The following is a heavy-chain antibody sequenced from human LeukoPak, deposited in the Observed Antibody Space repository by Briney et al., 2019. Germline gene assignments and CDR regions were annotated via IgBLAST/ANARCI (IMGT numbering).Heavy chain of an antibody. CDR3: AKNGQSGFSFDP. D-gene: IGHD3-3*01. V-gene: IGHV4-30-2*01. CDR2: IYHSGST. J-gene: IGHJ5*02. Sequence: PSQTLSLTCTVSGGSISSGGYYWSWIRQPPGTGLEWIGYIYHSGSTYYNPSLKSRVTISVDRSKSQFSLKLNSVTAADTAVYYCAKNGQSGFSFDPWGQGTLVTVSS. CDR1: GGSISSGGYY.